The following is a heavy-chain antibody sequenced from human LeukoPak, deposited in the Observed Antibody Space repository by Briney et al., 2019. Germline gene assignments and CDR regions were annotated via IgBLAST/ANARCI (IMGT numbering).Heavy chain of an antibody. D-gene: IGHD2-2*03. CDR2: ISSSGSTI. Sequence: GGSLRLSCAASGFTFSDYYMSWIRQAPWKGLEWVSYISSSGSTIYYADSVKGRFTISRDNAKNSLYLQMNSLRAEDTAVYYCASSPLDIVGRVGTMPAYFDYWGQGTLVTVSS. J-gene: IGHJ4*02. CDR1: GFTFSDYY. CDR3: ASSPLDIVGRVGTMPAYFDY. V-gene: IGHV3-11*04.